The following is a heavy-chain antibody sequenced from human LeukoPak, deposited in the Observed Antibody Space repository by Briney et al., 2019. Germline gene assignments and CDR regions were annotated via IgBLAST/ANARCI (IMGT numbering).Heavy chain of an antibody. CDR2: IYYSGST. CDR3: ARQFRGIPDY. D-gene: IGHD3-16*01. CDR1: GGSISSYY. Sequence: PSETLSLTCTASGGSISSYYWSWIRQPPGKGLEWIGYIYYSGSTNYNPSLKSRVTISVDTSKNQFSLKLSSVTAADTAVYYCARQFRGIPDYWGQGTLVTVSS. V-gene: IGHV4-59*08. J-gene: IGHJ4*02.